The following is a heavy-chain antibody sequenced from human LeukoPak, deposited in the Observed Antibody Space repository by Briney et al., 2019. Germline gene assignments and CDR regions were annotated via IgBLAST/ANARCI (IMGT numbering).Heavy chain of an antibody. CDR1: GFTFSDYY. V-gene: IGHV3-11*05. CDR2: ISSSSSYT. J-gene: IGHJ2*01. Sequence: GGSLRLSCAASGFTFSDYYMSWIRQAPGKGLEWVSYISSSSSYTNYADSVKGRFTISRDNAKNSLYLQMNSLRAEDTAVYYRARVRDHWYFDLWGRGTLVTVSS. CDR3: ARVRDHWYFDL.